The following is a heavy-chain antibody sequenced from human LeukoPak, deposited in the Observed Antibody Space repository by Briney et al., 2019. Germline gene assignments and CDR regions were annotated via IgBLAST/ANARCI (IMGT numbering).Heavy chain of an antibody. CDR3: ARAEGSGSYYKWSFDY. V-gene: IGHV3-48*04. D-gene: IGHD3-10*01. Sequence: GGSLRLSCAASGFTFSSYSMNWVRQAPGKGLEWVSYISSSGSTIYYADSVKGRFTISRDNAKNSLYLQMNSLRAEDTAVYYCARAEGSGSYYKWSFDYWGQGTLVTVSS. J-gene: IGHJ4*02. CDR2: ISSSGSTI. CDR1: GFTFSSYS.